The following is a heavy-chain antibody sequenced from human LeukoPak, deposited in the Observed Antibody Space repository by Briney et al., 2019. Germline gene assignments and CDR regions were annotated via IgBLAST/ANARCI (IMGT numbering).Heavy chain of an antibody. J-gene: IGHJ4*02. Sequence: PGGSLRLSCAASGFTFSDYYMSWIRQAPGKGLEWVSYISSSGSTIYYADSVKGRFTISRDNAKNSLYLQLNSLTAEDTAMYYCARDSLVYASHFDYWGPGTLVTVSS. V-gene: IGHV3-11*04. CDR2: ISSSGSTI. CDR3: ARDSLVYASHFDY. D-gene: IGHD1-14*01. CDR1: GFTFSDYY.